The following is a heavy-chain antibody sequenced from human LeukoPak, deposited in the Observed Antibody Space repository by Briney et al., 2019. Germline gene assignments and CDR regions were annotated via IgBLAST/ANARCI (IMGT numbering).Heavy chain of an antibody. CDR2: INQDGSEK. CDR3: AKVGKYYYGSETYYFFEH. D-gene: IGHD3-10*01. CDR1: GFTFTTYW. J-gene: IGHJ4*02. V-gene: IGHV3-7*01. Sequence: SGESLRLSCAASGFTFTTYWMSWVSQAPGKGLEWVANINQDGSEKYFVDSVKGRFTISRDNAKNSLYLQMNSLRVEDTAVYYCAKVGKYYYGSETYYFFEHWGQGTPVTASS.